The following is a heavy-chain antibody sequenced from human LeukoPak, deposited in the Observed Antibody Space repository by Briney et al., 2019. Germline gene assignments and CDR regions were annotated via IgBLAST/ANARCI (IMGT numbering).Heavy chain of an antibody. Sequence: SETLSLTCTVSGGSISSGGYCWSWIRQHPGKGLEWTGYIYYSGSTYYNPSLKSRVTISVDTSKNQFSLKLSSVTAADTAVYYCARVSRLCHDYWGQGTLVTVSS. CDR1: GGSISSGGYC. D-gene: IGHD2-2*01. J-gene: IGHJ4*02. V-gene: IGHV4-31*03. CDR3: ARVSRLCHDY. CDR2: IYYSGST.